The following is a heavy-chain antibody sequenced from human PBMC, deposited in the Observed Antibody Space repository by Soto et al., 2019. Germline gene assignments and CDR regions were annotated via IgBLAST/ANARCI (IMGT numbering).Heavy chain of an antibody. CDR2: ISYDGSNK. CDR3: ARDMYGGNSGRGHYGMDV. CDR1: GFTFCSYA. V-gene: IGHV3-30-3*01. D-gene: IGHD2-21*02. Sequence: GGSLRLSCAASGFTFCSYAMHWVRQAPGKGLEWVAVISYDGSNKYYADSVKGRFTISRDNSKNTLYLQMNSLRAEDTAVYYCARDMYGGNSGRGHYGMDVWGQGTTVTVSS. J-gene: IGHJ6*02.